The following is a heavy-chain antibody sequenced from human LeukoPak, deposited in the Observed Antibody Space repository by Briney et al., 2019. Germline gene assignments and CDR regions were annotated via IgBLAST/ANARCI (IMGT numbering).Heavy chain of an antibody. J-gene: IGHJ4*02. V-gene: IGHV3-11*04. CDR2: ISSSGTTI. CDR3: ARDSFLGYYYGSGSPDY. CDR1: GFTFSDYY. Sequence: PGGSLRLSCAASGFTFSDYYMSWIRQAPGKGLEWVSYISSSGTTIYYTDSVKGRFTISRDNAKNSLHLQMNSLRAEDTAVYYCARDSFLGYYYGSGSPDYWGQGTLVTVSP. D-gene: IGHD3-10*01.